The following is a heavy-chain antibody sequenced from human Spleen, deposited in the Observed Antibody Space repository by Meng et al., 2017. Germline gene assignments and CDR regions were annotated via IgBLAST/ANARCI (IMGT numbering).Heavy chain of an antibody. CDR1: GDSISSSGYF. J-gene: IGHJ1*01. CDR3: ARGSGGSYFAYFQH. D-gene: IGHD1-26*01. V-gene: IGHV4-39*01. CDR2: ISYSGST. Sequence: QPQLQESGPGLVKPSEALSLTCTVSGDSISSSGYFWGWIRQPPGKGLEWIGSISYSGSTYYKSALKSRVTISVDTSKNQFSLKLSSVTAADTAVYYCARGSGGSYFAYFQHWGQGTLVTVSS.